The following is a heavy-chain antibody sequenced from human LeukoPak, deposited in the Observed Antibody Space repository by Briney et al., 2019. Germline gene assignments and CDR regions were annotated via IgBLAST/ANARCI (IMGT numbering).Heavy chain of an antibody. CDR2: ISWNSGSI. D-gene: IGHD6-13*01. J-gene: IGHJ4*02. CDR3: AKDRYSSSWYFFDY. CDR1: GFTFDDYA. Sequence: GGSLRLSCAASGFTFDDYAMHWVRQAPGKGLEWVSGISWNSGSIGYADSVEGRFTISRDNAKNSLYLQMNSLRAEDTALYYCAKDRYSSSWYFFDYWGQGTLVTVSS. V-gene: IGHV3-9*01.